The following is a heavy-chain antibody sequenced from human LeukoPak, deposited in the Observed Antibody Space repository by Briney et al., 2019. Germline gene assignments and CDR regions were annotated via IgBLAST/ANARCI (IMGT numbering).Heavy chain of an antibody. CDR2: ISYDGSNK. J-gene: IGHJ4*02. Sequence: GGSLRLSCAASGFTFSPYAMHWVRQAPGKGLEWVAIISYDGSNKYYADSVKGRFTVSRDNSKNTLYLQMSSLRVEDTAVYYCARDGPRRYTYGPPEYWGQGTLVTVSS. CDR3: ARDGPRRYTYGPPEY. CDR1: GFTFSPYA. V-gene: IGHV3-30-3*01. D-gene: IGHD5-18*01.